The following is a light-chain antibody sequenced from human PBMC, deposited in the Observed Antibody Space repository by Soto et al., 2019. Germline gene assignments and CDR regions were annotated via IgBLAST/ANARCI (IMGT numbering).Light chain of an antibody. V-gene: IGKV1-39*01. Sequence: DIQMTQAPSSPSASVGGRVTITCRASQPIDTSLNWYQQKPGNAPRLLTYAASSLQSGVPLRFSGSGSGTDFTLTISSLQPEDFATYYCQQSYSSPFTFGPGTKVDIK. CDR3: QQSYSSPFT. CDR2: AAS. CDR1: QPIDTS. J-gene: IGKJ3*01.